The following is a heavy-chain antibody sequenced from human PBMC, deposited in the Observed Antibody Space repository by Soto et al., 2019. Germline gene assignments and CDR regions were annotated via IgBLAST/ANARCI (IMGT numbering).Heavy chain of an antibody. CDR2: ISSSSSYI. Sequence: PGGSLGLSCAASGFTFSSYSMNWVRQAPGKGLEWVSSISSSSSYIYYADSVKGRFTISRDNAKNSLYLQMNSLRAEDTAVYYCVRGTLRFLEWLSYSPYFDYWGQGTLVTVSS. CDR3: VRGTLRFLEWLSYSPYFDY. D-gene: IGHD3-3*01. CDR1: GFTFSSYS. V-gene: IGHV3-21*01. J-gene: IGHJ4*02.